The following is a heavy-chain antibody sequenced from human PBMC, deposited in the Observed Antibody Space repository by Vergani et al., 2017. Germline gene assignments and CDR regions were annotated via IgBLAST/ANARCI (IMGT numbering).Heavy chain of an antibody. J-gene: IGHJ3*02. D-gene: IGHD2-2*01. CDR2: ISGSGGCT. V-gene: IGHV3-23*01. Sequence: EVQLLESGGGVVQPGGSLRLFCAVSGFTFSSYAMSWVPQAPGKGLEGVSDISGSGGCTYYADSVQGRFTISRDNSKNTLYLQMNSLGAEDTAVYYCAKDQSYCSSTSCDAFDIWGQGTMVTVSS. CDR3: AKDQSYCSSTSCDAFDI. CDR1: GFTFSSYA.